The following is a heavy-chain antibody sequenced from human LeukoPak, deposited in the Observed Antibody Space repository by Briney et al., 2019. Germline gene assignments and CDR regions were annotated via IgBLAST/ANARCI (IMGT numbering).Heavy chain of an antibody. J-gene: IGHJ4*02. V-gene: IGHV4-4*02. CDR3: VRTPRD. CDR2: IYHDGNT. D-gene: IGHD2-21*01. CDR1: GASIISPYW. Sequence: SETLSLTCAVSGASIISPYWLTWVRQPPGKGLEWVGEIYHDGNTNYNPSLKSRLSVSLDKSRNQYSLKLSFVTAADTAVYYCVRTPRDWGQGILVTVSS.